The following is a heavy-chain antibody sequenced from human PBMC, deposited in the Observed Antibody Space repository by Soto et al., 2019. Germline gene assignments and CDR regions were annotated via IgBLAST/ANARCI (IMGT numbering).Heavy chain of an antibody. V-gene: IGHV4-38-2*01. CDR1: GYSISSGYY. CDR2: IYHSGST. D-gene: IGHD6-6*01. CDR3: ARGASSIAANDAFDI. J-gene: IGHJ3*02. Sequence: LSLTCAVSGYSISSGYYWGWIRQPPGKGLEWIGSIYHSGSTYYNPSLKSRVTISVDTSKNQFSLKLSSVTAADTAVYYCARGASSIAANDAFDIWGQGTMVTVSS.